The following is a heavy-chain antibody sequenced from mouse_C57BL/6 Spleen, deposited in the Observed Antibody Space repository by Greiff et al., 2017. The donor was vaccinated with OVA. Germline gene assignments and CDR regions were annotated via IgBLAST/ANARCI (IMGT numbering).Heavy chain of an antibody. CDR2: ISSGSSTI. J-gene: IGHJ1*03. CDR3: ARNYYGSSYGGYFDV. D-gene: IGHD1-1*01. V-gene: IGHV5-17*01. Sequence: EVQLQESGGGLVKPGGSLKLSCAASGFTFSDYGMHWVRQAPEKGLEWVAYISSGSSTIYYADTVKGRFTISRDNAKNTLFLQMTSLRSEDTAMYYCARNYYGSSYGGYFDVWGTGTTVTVSS. CDR1: GFTFSDYG.